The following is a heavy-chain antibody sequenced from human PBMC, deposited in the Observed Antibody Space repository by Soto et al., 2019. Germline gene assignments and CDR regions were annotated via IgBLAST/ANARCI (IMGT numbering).Heavy chain of an antibody. J-gene: IGHJ4*02. D-gene: IGHD7-27*01. V-gene: IGHV4-59*08. CDR2: IYYSGST. CDR3: ARRWGRTFAY. Sequence: SETLSLTCTVSGGSISSYYWSWIRQPPGKGLEWIGYIYYSGSTNYNPSLKSRVTISVDTSKNQFSLKLSSVTAADTAVYYCARRWGRTFAYWGQGTLVTVSS. CDR1: GGSISSYY.